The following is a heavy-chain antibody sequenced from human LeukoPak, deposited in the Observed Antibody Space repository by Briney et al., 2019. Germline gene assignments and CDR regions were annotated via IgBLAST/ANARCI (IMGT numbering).Heavy chain of an antibody. D-gene: IGHD3-22*01. V-gene: IGHV3-33*01. CDR1: GFTFSSYG. CDR3: ARDYYDSSGYYTN. CDR2: IWYDGSNK. J-gene: IGHJ4*02. Sequence: GGSLRLSCAASGFTFSSYGMHWVRQAPGKGLEGVAVIWYDGSNKYYADSVKGRFTISRDNSKNTLYLQMNSLRAEDTAVYYCARDYYDSSGYYTNWGQGTLVTVSS.